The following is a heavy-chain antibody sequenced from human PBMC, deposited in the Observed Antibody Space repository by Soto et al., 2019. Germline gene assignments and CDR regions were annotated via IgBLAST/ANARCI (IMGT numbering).Heavy chain of an antibody. J-gene: IGHJ4*02. D-gene: IGHD2-21*02. CDR3: ARLGYCGGDCYLFEY. V-gene: IGHV4-39*01. CDR1: GGSISSSSYY. CDR2: IYYSGST. Sequence: SETLSLTCTVSGGSISSSSYYWGWIRQPPGKGLEWIGSIYYSGSTYYNPSLKSRVTISVDTSKNQFSLWLSSVTAADTAVYYCARLGYCGGDCYLFEYWGQGTLVTVSS.